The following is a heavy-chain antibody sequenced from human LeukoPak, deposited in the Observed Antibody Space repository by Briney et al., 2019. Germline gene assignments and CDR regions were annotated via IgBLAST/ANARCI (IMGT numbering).Heavy chain of an antibody. D-gene: IGHD3-9*01. V-gene: IGHV4-34*01. CDR3: ARDDTLYYFDY. Sequence: SETLSLTCAVYGGSLSGYYWSWIRQPPGKGLEWIGEINHSGSTNYNPSLKSRVTISVDTSKNQFSLKLSSVTAADTAVYYCARDDTLYYFDYWGQGTLVTVSS. CDR1: GGSLSGYY. J-gene: IGHJ4*02. CDR2: INHSGST.